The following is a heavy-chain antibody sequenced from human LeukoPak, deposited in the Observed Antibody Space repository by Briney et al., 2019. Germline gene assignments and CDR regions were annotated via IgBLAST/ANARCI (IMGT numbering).Heavy chain of an antibody. D-gene: IGHD3-22*01. CDR3: ARAVRDYYDSSGYYCFDY. J-gene: IGHJ4*02. V-gene: IGHV4-34*01. CDR2: INHSGST. Sequence: PSETLSLTCAVYGGSFSVYYWSWIRQPPGKGLEWIGEINHSGSTNYNPSLKSRVTISVDTSKNQFSLKLSSVTAADTAVYYCARAVRDYYDSSGYYCFDYWGQGTLVTVSS. CDR1: GGSFSVYY.